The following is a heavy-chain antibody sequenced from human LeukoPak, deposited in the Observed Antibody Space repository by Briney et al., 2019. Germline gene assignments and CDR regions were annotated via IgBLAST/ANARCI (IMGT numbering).Heavy chain of an antibody. V-gene: IGHV4-34*01. J-gene: IGHJ4*02. D-gene: IGHD6-13*01. CDR1: GGSFSGYY. Sequence: SETLSLTCAVYGGSFSGYYWSWIRQPPGKGLEWIGEINHSGSTNYNPSLKSRVTISVDTSKNQFSLKLTSVTASDSAVYYCASSNWLRDANFDSWGQGTLVTVSS. CDR3: ASSNWLRDANFDS. CDR2: INHSGST.